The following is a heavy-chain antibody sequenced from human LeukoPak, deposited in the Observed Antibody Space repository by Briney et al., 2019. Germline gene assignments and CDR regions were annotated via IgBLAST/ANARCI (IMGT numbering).Heavy chain of an antibody. D-gene: IGHD2/OR15-2a*01. J-gene: IGHJ2*01. CDR2: VTRSGSST. CDR3: ARGTTTYPSWYFEL. Sequence: GGSLRLSCAASGFTFNNYAMSWVRQAPGKGLEWVSTVTRSGSSTYYADSVKGRFTISRDNSKNTLYVQMNSLRDEDTAVYYCARGTTTYPSWYFELWGRGTLVTVSS. CDR1: GFTFNNYA. V-gene: IGHV3-23*01.